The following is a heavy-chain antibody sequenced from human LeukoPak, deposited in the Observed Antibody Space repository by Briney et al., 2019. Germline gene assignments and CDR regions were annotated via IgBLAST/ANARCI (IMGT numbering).Heavy chain of an antibody. J-gene: IGHJ4*02. CDR2: INPNSGGT. V-gene: IGHV1-2*02. D-gene: IGHD5-12*01. Sequence: ASVKVSCKASGYTFTGYYMHWVRQAPGQGLEWMGWINPNSGGTNYAQKFQGRVTMTRDTSISTAYMELSRLRSDDTAVYYCSRYSGYDWVYARYWGQGTLVTVSS. CDR3: SRYSGYDWVYARY. CDR1: GYTFTGYY.